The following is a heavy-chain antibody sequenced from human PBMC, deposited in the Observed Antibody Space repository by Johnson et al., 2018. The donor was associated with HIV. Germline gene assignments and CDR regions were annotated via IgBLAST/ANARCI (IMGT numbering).Heavy chain of an antibody. CDR1: GFTFSSYW. D-gene: IGHD5-18*01. CDR3: TRAYSYGYGDTDALDM. J-gene: IGHJ3*02. Sequence: VQLVESGGGLVQPGGSLRLSCAASGFTFSSYWMSWVRQAPGKGLGWVSYISGSGRSIYYADSLTGRFSISRDNAKNSLYLQMNSLRAEETAVYFGTRAYSYGYGDTDALDMWGQGTMVTDS. CDR2: ISGSGRSI. V-gene: IGHV3-48*04.